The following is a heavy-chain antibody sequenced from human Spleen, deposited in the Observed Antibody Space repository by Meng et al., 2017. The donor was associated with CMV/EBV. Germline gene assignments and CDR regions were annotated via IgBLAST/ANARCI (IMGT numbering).Heavy chain of an antibody. J-gene: IGHJ4*02. CDR1: GYTFNSYG. D-gene: IGHD4-11*01. Sequence: ASVKVSCKASGYTFNSYGISWVRQAPGQGPEWMGWISTYTGNTNHAQNVQGRVTMTTETSTSTVYMELRSLRTDDMAVYYCARGYDYTNYVPIDYWGQGTLVTVSS. CDR3: ARGYDYTNYVPIDY. V-gene: IGHV1-18*03. CDR2: ISTYTGNT.